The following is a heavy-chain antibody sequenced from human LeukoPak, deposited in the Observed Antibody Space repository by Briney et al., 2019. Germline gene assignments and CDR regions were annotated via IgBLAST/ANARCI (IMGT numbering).Heavy chain of an antibody. CDR2: IYTSGST. Sequence: SETLSLTCAVYGGSFSGYYWSWIRQPAGKGLEWIGRIYTSGSTNYNPSLKSRVTMSVDTSKNQFSLKLSSVTAADTAVYYCARDLITGTADAFDIWGQGTMVTVSS. CDR1: GGSFSGYY. V-gene: IGHV4-4*07. CDR3: ARDLITGTADAFDI. J-gene: IGHJ3*02. D-gene: IGHD1-7*01.